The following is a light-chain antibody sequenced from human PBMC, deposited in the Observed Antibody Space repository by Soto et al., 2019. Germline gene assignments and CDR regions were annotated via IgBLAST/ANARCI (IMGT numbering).Light chain of an antibody. CDR1: SSDIGGYIY. CDR2: EVS. V-gene: IGLV2-14*01. Sequence: QSALTQPASVSASPGQSITISCTGTSSDIGGYIYVSWYQHHPGKAPRLMIYEVSSRPSGVSNRFSGSKSGNTASLTISGLQTEDEADYYCSSFSSITREVFGGGTKLTVL. J-gene: IGLJ2*01. CDR3: SSFSSITREV.